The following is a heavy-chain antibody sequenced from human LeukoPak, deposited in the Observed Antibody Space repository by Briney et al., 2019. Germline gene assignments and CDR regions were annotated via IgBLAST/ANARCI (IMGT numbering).Heavy chain of an antibody. Sequence: GGSLRLSCSAFGFTFSSYAMHWVRQAPGKGLEYVSAISSNGGSTYYADSVKGRFTISRDNSKNTLYLQMSSLRAEDTAVYYCVKGPARSSAGFDYWGQGTLVTVSS. V-gene: IGHV3-64D*06. CDR1: GFTFSSYA. J-gene: IGHJ4*02. D-gene: IGHD3-22*01. CDR2: ISSNGGST. CDR3: VKGPARSSAGFDY.